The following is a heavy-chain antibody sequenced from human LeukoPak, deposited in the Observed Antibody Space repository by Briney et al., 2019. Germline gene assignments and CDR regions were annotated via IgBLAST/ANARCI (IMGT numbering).Heavy chain of an antibody. V-gene: IGHV3-23*01. D-gene: IGHD3-3*01. J-gene: IGHJ3*02. Sequence: GGSLRLSCTASGFTFSSYWMSWVRQAPGKGLEWVSAISGSGGSTYYADSVKGRFTISRDNSKNTLYLQMNSLRAEDTAVYYCAKASMFWSGYSDAFDIWGQGTMVTVSS. CDR1: GFTFSSYW. CDR2: ISGSGGST. CDR3: AKASMFWSGYSDAFDI.